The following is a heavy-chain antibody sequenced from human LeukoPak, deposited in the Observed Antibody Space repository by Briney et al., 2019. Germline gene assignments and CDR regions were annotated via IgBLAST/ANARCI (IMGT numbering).Heavy chain of an antibody. D-gene: IGHD3-10*01. CDR3: ASGDSDY. CDR1: GGSISSGDYY. Sequence: SETLSLTCTVSGGSISSGDYYWSWTRQPPGKGLEWIGYIYYSGSTYYNPSLRSRVTISVDTSKNQFSLKLSSVTAADTAVYYCASGDSDYWGQGTLVTVSS. V-gene: IGHV4-30-4*01. CDR2: IYYSGST. J-gene: IGHJ4*02.